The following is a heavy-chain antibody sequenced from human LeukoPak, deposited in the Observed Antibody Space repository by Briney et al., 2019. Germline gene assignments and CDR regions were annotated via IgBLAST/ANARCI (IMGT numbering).Heavy chain of an antibody. D-gene: IGHD2-2*01. Sequence: PSETLSLTCTVSGGSISSYYWSWIRQPPGKGLEWIGYIYYSGSTNYNPSLKSRVTISVDTSKNQFSLKLSSVTAADTAVYYCASRSTSSKRDYYYGMDVWGQGTTVTVSS. J-gene: IGHJ6*02. V-gene: IGHV4-59*01. CDR2: IYYSGST. CDR1: GGSISSYY. CDR3: ASRSTSSKRDYYYGMDV.